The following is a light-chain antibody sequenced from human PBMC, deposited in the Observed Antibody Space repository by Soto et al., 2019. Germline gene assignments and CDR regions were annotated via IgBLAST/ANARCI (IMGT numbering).Light chain of an antibody. Sequence: EIVMTQSPATLSVSPWERATLSCRASQSVSSNLAWYQQKPGQAPRLLIYGASTRATGIPARFSGSGSGTEFTLTISSLQSEDFAVYYCQQYNNWPLLTFGGGTKV. CDR1: QSVSSN. CDR3: QQYNNWPLLT. J-gene: IGKJ4*01. CDR2: GAS. V-gene: IGKV3-15*01.